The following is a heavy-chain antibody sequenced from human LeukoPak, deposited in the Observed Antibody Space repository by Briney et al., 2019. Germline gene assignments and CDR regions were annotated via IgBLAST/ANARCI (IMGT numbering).Heavy chain of an antibody. V-gene: IGHV1-18*01. CDR2: MSAYNGKT. D-gene: IGHD1-14*01. CDR1: GYSFTSYG. J-gene: IGHJ3*02. Sequence: ASVKVSCKASGYSFTSYGFNWVRQAPGQGLEWMGWMSAYNGKTNYAHSLQGRVTVTADTSTSTAYMELRSLRSDDTAVYYCARDVGHHTLDAFDIWGQGTMVTVSS. CDR3: ARDVGHHTLDAFDI.